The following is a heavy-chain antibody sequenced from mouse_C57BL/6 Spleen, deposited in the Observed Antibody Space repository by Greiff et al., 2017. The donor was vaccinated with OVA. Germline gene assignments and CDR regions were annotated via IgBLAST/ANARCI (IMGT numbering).Heavy chain of an antibody. CDR2: INPNNGGT. J-gene: IGHJ2*01. V-gene: IGHV1-26*01. CDR3: ARRGYYGSLWYFDY. CDR1: GYTFTDYY. Sequence: EVQLQQSGPELVKPGASVKISCKASGYTFTDYYMNWVKQSHGKSLEWIGDINPNNGGTSYNQKFKGKATLTVDKSSSTAYMELRSLTSEDSAVYYCARRGYYGSLWYFDYWGQGTTLTVSS. D-gene: IGHD1-1*01.